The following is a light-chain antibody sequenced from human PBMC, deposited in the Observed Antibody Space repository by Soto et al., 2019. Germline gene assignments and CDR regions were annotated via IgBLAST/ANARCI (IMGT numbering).Light chain of an antibody. CDR2: DVS. V-gene: IGLV2-14*03. Sequence: QSALTQPASVSGSPGQSITISCTGTSSDVGHYAYVSWYQHHPGNAPKLMIYDVSHRPSGVSNRLSGSKSGNTASLTISGLQAEDEANYYCSSYGGASAPVLFGGGTKLTVL. J-gene: IGLJ3*02. CDR1: SSDVGHYAY. CDR3: SSYGGASAPVL.